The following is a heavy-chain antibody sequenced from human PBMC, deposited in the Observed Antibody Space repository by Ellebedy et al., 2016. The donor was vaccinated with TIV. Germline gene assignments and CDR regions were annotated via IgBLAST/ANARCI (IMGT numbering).Heavy chain of an antibody. D-gene: IGHD5-18*01. J-gene: IGHJ4*02. CDR3: ARGRVPIRGYSYGSTFDY. V-gene: IGHV5-51*01. CDR1: GYSFTSYW. CDR2: IYPGDSDT. Sequence: GESLKISCKGSGYSFTSYWIGWVRQMPGKGLEWMGIIYPGDSDTRYSPSFQGQVTISADKSLSTAYLQWSSLKASDTAMYYCARGRVPIRGYSYGSTFDYWGQGTLVTVSS.